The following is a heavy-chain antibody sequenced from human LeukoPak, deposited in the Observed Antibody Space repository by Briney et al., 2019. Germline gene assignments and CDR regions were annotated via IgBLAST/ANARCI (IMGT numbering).Heavy chain of an antibody. Sequence: GGSLRLSCAASGFTFSHYSVNWVRQAPGKGLEWISYIGIDSGNTKYADSVKGRFTISGDKAKNSLYLQMNSLRVEDTAVCYCARDYKYAFDNWGQGTLVTVSS. CDR3: ARDYKYAFDN. CDR1: GFTFSHYS. V-gene: IGHV3-48*01. CDR2: IGIDSGNT. J-gene: IGHJ4*02. D-gene: IGHD5-24*01.